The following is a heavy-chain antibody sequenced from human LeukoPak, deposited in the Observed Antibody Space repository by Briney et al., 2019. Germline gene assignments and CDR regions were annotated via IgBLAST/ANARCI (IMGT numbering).Heavy chain of an antibody. CDR1: GYTFTDYY. D-gene: IGHD3-10*01. CDR3: ARGGSGSYFSWLDP. V-gene: IGHV1-2*02. CDR2: INPNSGGT. J-gene: IGHJ5*02. Sequence: ASVEVSCKASGYTFTDYYIHWVRQAPGQGLECMGWINPNSGGTNYAQKFQGRVTMTRDTSISTAYMELSRLRSDDTAVYYCARGGSGSYFSWLDPWGQGTLVTVSS.